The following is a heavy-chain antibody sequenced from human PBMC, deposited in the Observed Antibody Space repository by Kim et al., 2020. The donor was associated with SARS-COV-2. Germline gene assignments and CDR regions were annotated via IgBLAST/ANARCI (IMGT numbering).Heavy chain of an antibody. CDR3: ARGRGIAAPIDY. CDR2: T. Sequence: TDYAQKFQGRVTMTRDTSISTAYMELSRLRSDDTAVYYCARGRGIAAPIDYWGQGTLVTVSS. D-gene: IGHD6-6*01. J-gene: IGHJ4*02. V-gene: IGHV1-2*02.